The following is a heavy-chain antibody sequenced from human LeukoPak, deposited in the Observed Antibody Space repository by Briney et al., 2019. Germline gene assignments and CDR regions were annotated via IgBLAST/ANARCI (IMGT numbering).Heavy chain of an antibody. CDR2: IIPIFGTA. CDR3: ARVYSSGYYRLSLDAFDI. Sequence: ASVKVSCKASGGTFSSYAISWVRQAPGQGLEWMGGIIPIFGTANYAQKFQGRVTITADESTSTAYMELSSLRSEDTAVYYCARVYSSGYYRLSLDAFDIWGQGTMVTVSS. CDR1: GGTFSSYA. J-gene: IGHJ3*02. D-gene: IGHD3-22*01. V-gene: IGHV1-69*13.